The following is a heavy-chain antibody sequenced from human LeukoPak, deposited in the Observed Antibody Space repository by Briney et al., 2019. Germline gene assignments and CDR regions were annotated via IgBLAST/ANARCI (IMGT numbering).Heavy chain of an antibody. J-gene: IGHJ6*02. D-gene: IGHD2-15*01. CDR1: GFTFSSYG. Sequence: GRSLRLSCAASGFTFSSYGMHWVRQAPGKGLEWVAVISYDGSNKYYADSVKGRFTISRDNSKNTLYLQMNSLRAEDTAVYYCAKDRGSGDYYYYGMDVWGQGTTVTVSS. V-gene: IGHV3-30*18. CDR3: AKDRGSGDYYYYGMDV. CDR2: ISYDGSNK.